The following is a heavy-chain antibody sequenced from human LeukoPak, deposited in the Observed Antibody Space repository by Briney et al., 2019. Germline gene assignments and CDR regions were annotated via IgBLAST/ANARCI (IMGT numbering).Heavy chain of an antibody. Sequence: GGSLRLPCAASGFTFSSYSMNWVRQAPGKGLEWVSYISSSSSTIYYADSVKGRFTISRDNAKNSLYLQMNSLRDEDTAVYYCARETWAYYDFWSGYYDYWGQGTLVTVSS. CDR1: GFTFSSYS. J-gene: IGHJ4*02. CDR2: ISSSSSTI. CDR3: ARETWAYYDFWSGYYDY. V-gene: IGHV3-48*02. D-gene: IGHD3-3*01.